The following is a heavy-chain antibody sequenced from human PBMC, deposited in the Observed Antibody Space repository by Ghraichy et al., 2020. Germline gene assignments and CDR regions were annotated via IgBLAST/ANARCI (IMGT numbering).Heavy chain of an antibody. V-gene: IGHV4-39*01. CDR3: ARRGEMATITD. Sequence: SETLSLTCTVSGGSISSSSYYWGWIRQSPGKGLEWIGNIYYSGSTYYNPSLKSRVTMSVDTSKNQFSLKLNSVTAVDTAVYYCARRGEMATITDWGQGTLVTVSS. J-gene: IGHJ4*02. CDR1: GGSISSSSYY. D-gene: IGHD5-24*01. CDR2: IYYSGST.